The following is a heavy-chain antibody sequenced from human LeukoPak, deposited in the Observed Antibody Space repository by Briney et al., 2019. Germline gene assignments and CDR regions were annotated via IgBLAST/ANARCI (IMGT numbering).Heavy chain of an antibody. Sequence: PGGSLRLSCAASGFSFSNYAMNWVRQGPGKGLEWVSGVSGSGGSTKYADSVKGRFTISRDNSKNTLYLQMSSLRVEDTAVYYCAKDRVFGILIGGGFDYWGQGTQLIVSS. CDR1: GFSFSNYA. CDR3: AKDRVFGILIGGGFDY. CDR2: VSGSGGST. J-gene: IGHJ4*02. V-gene: IGHV3-23*01. D-gene: IGHD3-3*01.